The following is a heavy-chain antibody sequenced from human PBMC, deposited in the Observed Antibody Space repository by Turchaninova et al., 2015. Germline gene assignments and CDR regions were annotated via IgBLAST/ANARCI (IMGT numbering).Heavy chain of an antibody. CDR2: ISGRGGST. V-gene: IGHV3-23*01. CDR3: AKDRDGSRNWFDP. D-gene: IGHD3-10*01. Sequence: EVRLLESGGGLVQPGGSVRLSGAASGFTFSSDAMSGVREAPGEGMEWVSAISGRGGSTYYEDAVKGRFTISRDNSKNTLYLQMNSLRAEDTAVYYCAKDRDGSRNWFDPWGQGTLVTVSS. J-gene: IGHJ5*02. CDR1: GFTFSSDA.